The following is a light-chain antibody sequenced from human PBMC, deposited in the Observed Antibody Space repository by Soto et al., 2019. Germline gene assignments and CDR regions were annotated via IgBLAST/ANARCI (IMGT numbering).Light chain of an antibody. Sequence: QSALTXPASVSGSPGQSITISCTGTSSDVGGYIYVSWYQQHPGKAPKLMIYDVTSRPSGVSYRFFGSKSGNTASLTISGLQAEDEADYYCSSYTTSSSYVFGTGTKVTVL. V-gene: IGLV2-14*01. CDR2: DVT. J-gene: IGLJ1*01. CDR3: SSYTTSSSYV. CDR1: SSDVGGYIY.